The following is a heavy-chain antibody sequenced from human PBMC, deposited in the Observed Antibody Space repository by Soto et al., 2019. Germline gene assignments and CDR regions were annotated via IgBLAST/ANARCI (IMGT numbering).Heavy chain of an antibody. V-gene: IGHV1-18*01. CDR2: ISAYNGNT. CDR1: GYTFISYG. D-gene: IGHD2-15*01. J-gene: IGHJ4*01. Sequence: QVQLVQSGAEVKKPGASVKVSCKASGYTFISYGITWVRQAPGQGLEWMGYISAYNGNTNYAQRLQGRLTMTTDTTTRIAYMELSSRITDDTTVYYCAREYPHPKDTVAVVAAPAFDFWGHGSLVTVFS. CDR3: AREYPHPKDTVAVVAAPAFDF.